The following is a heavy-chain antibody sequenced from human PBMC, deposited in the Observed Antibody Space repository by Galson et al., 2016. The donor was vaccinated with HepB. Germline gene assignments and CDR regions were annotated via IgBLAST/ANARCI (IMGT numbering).Heavy chain of an antibody. Sequence: SLRLSCAASGFAFGSHWMHWVRQVPGKGLVWVSRINSDGTISNYADSVKGRFTISRDNAKNTLYMQMNSLRAEDTAVYFCVRDHSVVTTTANNWVEPWGRGTLVTVSS. V-gene: IGHV3-74*01. J-gene: IGHJ5*02. CDR3: VRDHSVVTTTANNWVEP. CDR1: GFAFGSHW. D-gene: IGHD4-23*01. CDR2: INSDGTIS.